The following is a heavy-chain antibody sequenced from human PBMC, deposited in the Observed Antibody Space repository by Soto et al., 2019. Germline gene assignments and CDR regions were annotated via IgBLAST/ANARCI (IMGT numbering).Heavy chain of an antibody. CDR1: GGSISGSNW. CDR3: ASGSVHSGTYWYFDL. D-gene: IGHD5-12*01. V-gene: IGHV4-4*02. Sequence: QVHLQESGPGLVKASGTQSLTCAVTGGSISGSNWWSWVRQPPGKGLEWIGEIYHSGSTNYNPSLKSRVTISVDKSKNQFSLKLSSVTAADTAVYYCASGSVHSGTYWYFDLWGRGTLVTVSS. J-gene: IGHJ2*01. CDR2: IYHSGST.